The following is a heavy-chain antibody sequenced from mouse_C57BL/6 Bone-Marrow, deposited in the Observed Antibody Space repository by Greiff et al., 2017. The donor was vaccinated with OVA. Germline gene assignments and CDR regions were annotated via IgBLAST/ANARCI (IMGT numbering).Heavy chain of an antibody. J-gene: IGHJ2*01. D-gene: IGHD1-1*01. CDR2: INPSSGYT. CDR1: GYTFTSYW. Sequence: QVHVKQSGAELAKPGASVKLSCKASGYTFTSYWMHWVKQRPGQGLEWIGYINPSSGYTKYNQKFKDKATLTADKSSSTAYMQLSSLTYEDSAVYYCARQITTVVPYFDYWGQGTTLTVSS. CDR3: ARQITTVVPYFDY. V-gene: IGHV1-7*01.